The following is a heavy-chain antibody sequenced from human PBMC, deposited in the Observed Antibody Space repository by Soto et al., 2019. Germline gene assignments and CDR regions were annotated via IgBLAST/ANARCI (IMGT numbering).Heavy chain of an antibody. CDR3: AKVKGDSSTPPLI. CDR2: ISVDGATT. J-gene: IGHJ4*02. Sequence: EVQLLESGGGLEQPGGSLSLSCEASGFTIRTYGMSWVRQAPGQGLEWVSGISVDGATTYYPDTVKAGSTISRDVSKTPLNRQMKSLRAEDTAVNNLAKVKGDSSTPPLIGGRGTLVTGSS. D-gene: IGHD6-13*01. V-gene: IGHV3-23*01. CDR1: GFTIRTYG.